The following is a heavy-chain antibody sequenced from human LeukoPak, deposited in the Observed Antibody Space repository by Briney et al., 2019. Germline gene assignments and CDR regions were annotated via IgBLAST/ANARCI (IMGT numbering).Heavy chain of an antibody. V-gene: IGHV4-38-2*02. CDR1: GYSISSGYY. CDR2: IYHSGST. J-gene: IGHJ4*02. Sequence: SETLSLTCTVSGYSISSGYYWGWIRQPPGKGLEWIGSIYHSGSTYYNPSLKSRVTISVDTSKNQFSLKLSSVTAADTAVHYCARGAIYGDFTTYDYWGQGTLVTVSS. D-gene: IGHD4-17*01. CDR3: ARGAIYGDFTTYDY.